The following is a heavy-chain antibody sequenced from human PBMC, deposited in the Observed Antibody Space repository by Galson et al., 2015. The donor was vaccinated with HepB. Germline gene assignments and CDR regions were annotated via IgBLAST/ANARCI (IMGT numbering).Heavy chain of an antibody. D-gene: IGHD3-22*01. CDR1: GYTFTSYY. CDR2: INPSGGST. J-gene: IGHJ3*02. Sequence: SVKVSCKASGYTFTSYYMHWVRQAPGQGLEWMGIINPSGGSTNYAQKLQGRVTMTRDTSTSTVYMELSSLRSEDTAVYYCASTKLYDSSGYYWWRHKWYAFDIWGQGTMVTVSS. V-gene: IGHV1-46*04. CDR3: ASTKLYDSSGYYWWRHKWYAFDI.